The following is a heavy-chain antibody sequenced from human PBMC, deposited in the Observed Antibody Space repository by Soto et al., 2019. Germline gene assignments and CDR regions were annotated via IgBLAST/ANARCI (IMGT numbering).Heavy chain of an antibody. D-gene: IGHD2-21*02. CDR1: GFTFSSYA. CDR2: ISGSGGST. CDR3: AKDRAYCGGDCYDDAFDI. Sequence: EVQLLESGGGLVQPGGSLRLSCAASGFTFSSYAMSWVRQAPGKGLEWVSAISGSGGSTYYADSVKGRFTISRDNSKNTLYLQMNSLRGEDTAVYYCAKDRAYCGGDCYDDAFDIWGQGTMVTVSS. J-gene: IGHJ3*02. V-gene: IGHV3-23*01.